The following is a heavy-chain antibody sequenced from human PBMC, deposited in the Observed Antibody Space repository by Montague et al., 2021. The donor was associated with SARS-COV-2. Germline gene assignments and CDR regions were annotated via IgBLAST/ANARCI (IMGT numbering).Heavy chain of an antibody. D-gene: IGHD3-10*02. Sequence: SETLSLTCAVYGGSFGVHYWSWVRQPPGKGLEWIGEINRSGSTNFNPSLKSRFTMSVDTSKNQFYLKLTSVTAADTAVYFCAVGCTSCSGAGYWGQGTLVTVSS. V-gene: IGHV4-34*01. J-gene: IGHJ1*01. CDR3: AVGCTSCSGAGY. CDR2: INRSGST. CDR1: GGSFGVHY.